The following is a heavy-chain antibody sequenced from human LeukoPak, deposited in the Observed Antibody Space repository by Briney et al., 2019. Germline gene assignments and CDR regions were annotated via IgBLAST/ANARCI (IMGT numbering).Heavy chain of an antibody. Sequence: PSQTLSLTCTVSGGSISSGGYYWSWIRQHPGKGLEWIGYIYYSGSTYYNPSLKSRVTISINTSKNQLSLKLSSVTAADTAVYYCAREGYTSSQSIDFWGQGTLVTVSS. D-gene: IGHD6-13*01. J-gene: IGHJ4*02. CDR1: GGSISSGGYY. CDR2: IYYSGST. CDR3: AREGYTSSQSIDF. V-gene: IGHV4-31*03.